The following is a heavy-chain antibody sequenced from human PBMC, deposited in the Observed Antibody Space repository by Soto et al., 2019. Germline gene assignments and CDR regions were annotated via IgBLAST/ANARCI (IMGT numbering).Heavy chain of an antibody. D-gene: IGHD1-26*01. CDR3: ATGSPFSGSVFDH. CDR2: IKSKNAGETT. Sequence: EVQLVESGGGVVKPGGSLRLSCAASGFSFRTTWMAWVRQAPGKGLEWVGRIKSKNAGETTDYADPVKGRFTISRDDSKDTVYLHMDSLETGDTAVYYCATGSPFSGSVFDHWGQGTLVTVSS. V-gene: IGHV3-15*05. CDR1: GFSFRTTW. J-gene: IGHJ4*02.